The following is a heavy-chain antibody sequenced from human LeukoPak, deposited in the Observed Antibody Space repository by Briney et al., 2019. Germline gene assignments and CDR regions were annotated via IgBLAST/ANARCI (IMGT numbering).Heavy chain of an antibody. Sequence: ASVKVSCKVSGYTLTELSMHWVRQAPGKGLEWMGGFDPEDGETIYAQKFQGRVTITTDESTSTAYMELSSLRSEDTAVYYCARWSSCLRGQKLCRYYYYMDVWGKGTTVTVSS. CDR1: GYTLTELS. CDR2: FDPEDGET. D-gene: IGHD2-2*01. CDR3: ARWSSCLRGQKLCRYYYYMDV. V-gene: IGHV1-24*01. J-gene: IGHJ6*03.